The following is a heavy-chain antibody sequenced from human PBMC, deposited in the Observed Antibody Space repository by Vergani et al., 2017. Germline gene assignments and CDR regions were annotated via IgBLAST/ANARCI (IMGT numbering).Heavy chain of an antibody. Sequence: QLQLQESGPGLVKPSATLSLTCSVSGASIRSSNYYWGWIRQPPGKGLEWIASIYYSGSTYYNPSLKSRVTISVDTSKNQFSLKLSSVTAADTAVYFWAGHFTVEWLVKLGWIDPWGQGILVTVSS. J-gene: IGHJ5*02. CDR1: GASIRSSNYY. D-gene: IGHD6-19*01. CDR2: IYYSGST. V-gene: IGHV4-39*01. CDR3: AGHFTVEWLVKLGWIDP.